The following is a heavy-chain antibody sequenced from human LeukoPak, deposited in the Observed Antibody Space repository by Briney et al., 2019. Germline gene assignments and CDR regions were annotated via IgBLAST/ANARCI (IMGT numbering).Heavy chain of an antibody. CDR3: VRNLAVAGTCFDS. V-gene: IGHV3-7*03. J-gene: IGHJ4*02. D-gene: IGHD6-19*01. CDR2: IKQDGSDR. CDR1: GFTFRNYW. Sequence: GGSLRLSCGASGFTFRNYWMSWVRQAPGTGLEWVANIKQDGSDRNYVTSVRGRFTISRDNAESSLYLQMNSLRAEDTALYYCVRNLAVAGTCFDSWGQGTLVTVSS.